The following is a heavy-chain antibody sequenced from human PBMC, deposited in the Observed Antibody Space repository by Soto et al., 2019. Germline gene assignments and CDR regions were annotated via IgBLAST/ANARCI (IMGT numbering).Heavy chain of an antibody. D-gene: IGHD2-21*02. CDR1: GDTFTEYY. J-gene: IGHJ4*02. CDR3: ARGGHVVVVTAALDY. CDR2: VNPSGGHT. V-gene: IGHV1-46*01. Sequence: QVQLMQSGAEVKKPGASVKASCKASGDTFTEYYIHWVRQAPGQGLEWMGTVNPSGGHTTYAQHFLGRVTRTGDTATSTLYMELTSLTSEDTAVYYCARGGHVVVVTAALDYWGQGTLVTVSS.